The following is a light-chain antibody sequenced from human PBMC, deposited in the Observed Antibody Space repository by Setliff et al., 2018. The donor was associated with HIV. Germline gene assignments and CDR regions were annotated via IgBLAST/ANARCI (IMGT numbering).Light chain of an antibody. CDR2: EVS. Sequence: QSALTQPPSAYGSPGQSVTISCTGTSNDVGYYNRVSWYQQYPGKAPKVMIYEVSKRPSGVPDRFSGSKSGNTASLTVSGLQAEDEADYYCGSYAGTNNNLYVFGTGTKVTVL. V-gene: IGLV2-8*01. J-gene: IGLJ1*01. CDR3: GSYAGTNNNLYV. CDR1: SNDVGYYNR.